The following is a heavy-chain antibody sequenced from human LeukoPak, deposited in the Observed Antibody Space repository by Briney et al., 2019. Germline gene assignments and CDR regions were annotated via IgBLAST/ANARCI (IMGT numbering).Heavy chain of an antibody. D-gene: IGHD1-26*01. CDR2: IYSGGST. V-gene: IGHV3-66*01. Sequence: GGSLRLSCAASGFTVSSNYMSWVRQAPGKGLEWVSVIYSGGSTYYAGSVKGRFTISRDNSKNTLYLQMNSLRAEDTAVYYCAKDPSGSYLPDAFDIWGQGTMVTVSS. CDR1: GFTVSSNY. J-gene: IGHJ3*02. CDR3: AKDPSGSYLPDAFDI.